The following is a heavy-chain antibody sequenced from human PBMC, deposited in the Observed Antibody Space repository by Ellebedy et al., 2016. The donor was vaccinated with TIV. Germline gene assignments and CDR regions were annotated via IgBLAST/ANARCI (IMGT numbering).Heavy chain of an antibody. CDR1: GSSITTYY. D-gene: IGHD3-10*01. CDR2: IYNVELT. Sequence: MPSETLSLTCSLSGSSITTYYWSWIRQPPGKGLEWIGYIYNVELTNYSPSLKSRTSISIDTSKKQFSLNLTSVTVADTALYFCARGVVRGVAAFDIWGRGTMVTVSS. V-gene: IGHV4-59*01. J-gene: IGHJ3*02. CDR3: ARGVVRGVAAFDI.